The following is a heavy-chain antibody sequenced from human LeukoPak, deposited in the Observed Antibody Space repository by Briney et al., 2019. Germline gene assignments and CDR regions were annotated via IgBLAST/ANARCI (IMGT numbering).Heavy chain of an antibody. J-gene: IGHJ4*02. D-gene: IGHD6-13*01. V-gene: IGHV3-9*01. CDR1: GFTFDDYA. Sequence: SLRLSCAASGFTFDDYAMHWVRQAPGKGLEWVSGISWNSGSIGYADSVKGRFTISRDNAKNSLYLQMNSLRAEDTALYYCAKDFYGSSWYYFDYWGQGTLVTVSS. CDR3: AKDFYGSSWYYFDY. CDR2: ISWNSGSI.